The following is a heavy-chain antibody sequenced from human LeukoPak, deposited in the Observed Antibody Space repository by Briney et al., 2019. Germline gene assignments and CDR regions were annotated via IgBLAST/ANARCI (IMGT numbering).Heavy chain of an antibody. CDR2: INPSGGST. V-gene: IGHV1-46*01. J-gene: IGHJ4*02. CDR1: GYTFTSYY. CDR3: ARAGIVVVPAAMPPGY. Sequence: PKASVKVSCKASGYTFTSYYMHWVRQAPGQGLEWMGIINPSGGSTSYAQKFQGRVTMTRDTSTSTAYMELSSLRSEDTAVYYCARAGIVVVPAAMPPGYWGQGTLVTVSS. D-gene: IGHD2-2*01.